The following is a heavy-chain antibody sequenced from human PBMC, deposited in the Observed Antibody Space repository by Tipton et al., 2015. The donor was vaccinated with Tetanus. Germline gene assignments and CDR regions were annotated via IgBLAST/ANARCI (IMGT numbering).Heavy chain of an antibody. CDR2: IDNGGVT. V-gene: IGHV4-39*02. J-gene: IGHJ4*02. D-gene: IGHD3-10*01. CDR3: ARDPLGDETIFDY. Sequence: TLSLTCTVSGGSISRSGYFWGWIRQTPGQGLEWIGTIDNGGVTYYNPSLKSRLTISADTSKNHFSLQLNSVTPDDTAVYYCARDPLGDETIFDYWGQGTLVTVSS. CDR1: GGSISRSGYF.